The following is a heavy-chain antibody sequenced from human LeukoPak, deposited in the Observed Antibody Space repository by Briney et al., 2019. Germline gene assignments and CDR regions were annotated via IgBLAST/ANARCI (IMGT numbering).Heavy chain of an antibody. D-gene: IGHD3-9*01. CDR3: VKDLTGTWSFDY. CDR2: ISGSGGST. Sequence: PGGSLRLSCAASGFTFSGYAMSWVRQAPGKGLEWVSAISGSGGSTYYADSVKGRFTISRDNPKNALYLQLTSLRLEDTALYYCVKDLTGTWSFDYWGQGTLVTVSS. CDR1: GFTFSGYA. J-gene: IGHJ4*02. V-gene: IGHV3-23*01.